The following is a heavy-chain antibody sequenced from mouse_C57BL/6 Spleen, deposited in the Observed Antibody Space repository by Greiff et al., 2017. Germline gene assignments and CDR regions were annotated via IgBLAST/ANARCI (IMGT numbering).Heavy chain of an antibody. V-gene: IGHV14-2*01. D-gene: IGHD2-4*01. Sequence: VQLQQSGAELVKPGASVKLSCTASGYNIKDYYMHWVKQRTEQGLEWIGRIDPEDGDTKYAPKFQGKATITADTSSTTAYLQLSSLTSEDAAVYYCAGVDYVYSMDYWGQGTSVTVSS. CDR3: AGVDYVYSMDY. CDR1: GYNIKDYY. J-gene: IGHJ4*01. CDR2: IDPEDGDT.